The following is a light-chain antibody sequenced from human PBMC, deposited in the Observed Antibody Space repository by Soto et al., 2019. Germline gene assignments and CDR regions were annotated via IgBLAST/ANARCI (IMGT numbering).Light chain of an antibody. J-gene: IGKJ1*01. CDR2: AAS. V-gene: IGKV1-9*01. CDR1: QGISSY. CDR3: QQYNNWPRT. Sequence: DIQLTQSPSFLSASVGDRVTITCRASQGISSYLAWYQQKPGKAPKLLIYAASTLQSGVPSRFSGSGSGTEFTLTISSLQPEDFAVDYCQQYNNWPRTCGQGTKVDIK.